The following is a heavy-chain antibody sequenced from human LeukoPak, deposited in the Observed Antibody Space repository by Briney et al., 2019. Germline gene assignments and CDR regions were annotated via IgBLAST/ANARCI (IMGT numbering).Heavy chain of an antibody. CDR1: GFTFSSYA. CDR3: AKDLGYGDYEYFQH. V-gene: IGHV3-23*01. CDR2: ISGSGGST. D-gene: IGHD4-17*01. Sequence: GGSLRLSCAASGFTFSSYAMSWVRQAPGKGLGWVSAISGSGGSTYYADSVKGRFTISRDNSKNTLYLQMNSLRAEDMAVYYCAKDLGYGDYEYFQHWGQGTLVTVS. J-gene: IGHJ1*01.